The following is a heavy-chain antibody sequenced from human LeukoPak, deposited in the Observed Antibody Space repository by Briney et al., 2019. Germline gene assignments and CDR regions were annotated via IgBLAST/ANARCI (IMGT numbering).Heavy chain of an antibody. V-gene: IGHV1-2*02. D-gene: IGHD3-9*01. J-gene: IGHJ3*02. CDR2: INPNSGGT. Sequence: ASVKVSCKASGYTFIGNYMHWVRQAPGQGLEWMGWINPNSGGTNYAQKFQGRVTMTRDTSISTAYMELSRLRSDDTAVYYCALHHRLLRYFDWSPGAFDIWGQGTMVTVSS. CDR1: GYTFIGNY. CDR3: ALHHRLLRYFDWSPGAFDI.